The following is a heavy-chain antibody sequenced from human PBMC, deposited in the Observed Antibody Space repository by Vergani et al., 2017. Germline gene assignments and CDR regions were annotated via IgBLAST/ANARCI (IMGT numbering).Heavy chain of an antibody. CDR3: AVAGRWNWFDP. Sequence: QVQLQESGPGLVKPSETLSLTCTVSGGSISSYYWSWIRQPPGKGLEWIGYIYYSGSTNYNPSLKSRVTISVDTSKNQFSLKLSSVTAVDTAVYYCAVAGRWNWFDPWGQGTLVTVSS. D-gene: IGHD6-19*01. J-gene: IGHJ5*02. CDR2: IYYSGST. V-gene: IGHV4-59*01. CDR1: GGSISSYY.